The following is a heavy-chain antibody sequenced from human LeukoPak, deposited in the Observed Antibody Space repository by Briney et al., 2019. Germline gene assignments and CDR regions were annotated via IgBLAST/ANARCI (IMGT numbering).Heavy chain of an antibody. V-gene: IGHV3-7*01. CDR3: ARWEIRGTAHQLDY. J-gene: IGHJ4*02. CDR2: INQDGSAK. CDR1: GFTFDDYA. D-gene: IGHD1-7*01. Sequence: GRSLRLSCAASGFTFDDYAMHWVRQAPGKGLEWVANINQDGSAKYYVDSVKGRFTISRDNAKNSMYLQMNSLRAEDTAAYYCARWEIRGTAHQLDYWGQGTLVTVSS.